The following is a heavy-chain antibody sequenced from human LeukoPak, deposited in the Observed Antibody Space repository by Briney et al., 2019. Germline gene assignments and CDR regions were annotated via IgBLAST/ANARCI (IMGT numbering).Heavy chain of an antibody. CDR1: GGTFSSYA. V-gene: IGHV1-69*13. D-gene: IGHD3-10*01. CDR2: IIPIFGTA. J-gene: IGHJ5*02. Sequence: SVKVSCKASGGTFSSYAISWVRQAPGQGLEWMGGIIPIFGTANYAQKFQGRVTITADESSSTAYMELSSLRSEDTAVYYCARGVRESGLFDPWGQGTLVTVSS. CDR3: ARGVRESGLFDP.